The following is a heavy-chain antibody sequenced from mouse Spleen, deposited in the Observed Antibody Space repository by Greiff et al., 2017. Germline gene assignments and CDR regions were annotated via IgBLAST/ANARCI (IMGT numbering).Heavy chain of an antibody. J-gene: IGHJ3*01. CDR1: GYTFTGYW. CDR3: ASTMITTGAY. CDR2: ILPGSGST. D-gene: IGHD2-4*01. V-gene: IGHV1-9*01. Sequence: QVQLKQSGAELMKPGASVKLSWKATGYTFTGYWIEWVKQRPGHGLEWIGEILPGSGSTNYNEKFKGKATLTADTSSNTAYMQLSSLTTEDSAIYYCASTMITTGAYWGQGTLVTVSA.